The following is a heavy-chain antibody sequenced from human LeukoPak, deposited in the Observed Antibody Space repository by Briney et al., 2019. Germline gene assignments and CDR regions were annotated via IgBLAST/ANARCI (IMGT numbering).Heavy chain of an antibody. D-gene: IGHD6-19*01. Sequence: QPGGSLRLSCAASGFTFSSYSMNWVRQAPGKGLEWVSYISSSSSTIYYADSVKGRFTISRDNAKNSLYLQMNSLRAEDTAVYYCARDPDSSGWYAWGQGTLVTVSS. CDR3: ARDPDSSGWYA. V-gene: IGHV3-48*01. CDR1: GFTFSSYS. CDR2: ISSSSSTI. J-gene: IGHJ4*02.